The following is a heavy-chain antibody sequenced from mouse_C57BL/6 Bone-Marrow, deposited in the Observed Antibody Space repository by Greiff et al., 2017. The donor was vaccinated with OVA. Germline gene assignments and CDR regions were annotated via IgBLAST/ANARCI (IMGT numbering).Heavy chain of an antibody. V-gene: IGHV1-82*01. CDR1: GYAFSSSW. D-gene: IGHD2-2*01. J-gene: IGHJ3*01. Sequence: QVQLKESGPELVKPGASVKISCKASGYAFSSSWMNWVKQRPGKGLEWIGRIYPGDGDTNYNGKFKGKATLTADKSSSTAYMQLSSLTSEDSAVYFCARSGRLPFAYWGQGTLVTVSA. CDR2: IYPGDGDT. CDR3: ARSGRLPFAY.